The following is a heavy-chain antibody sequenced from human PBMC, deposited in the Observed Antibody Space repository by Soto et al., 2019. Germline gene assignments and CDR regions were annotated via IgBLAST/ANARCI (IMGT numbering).Heavy chain of an antibody. J-gene: IGHJ4*02. V-gene: IGHV1-69*01. Sequence: QVQLVQSGAEGKKPGSSVKVSCKASGGTFSRYAISWVRQAPGQGLEWMGGIIPMCGKANYAQKFKGRVTITADESKSKGYMEVRSLISEDTAVYSCARDGTLYDSSGYYCLYWCQGTLVTVSS. CDR3: ARDGTLYDSSGYYCLY. D-gene: IGHD3-22*01. CDR2: IIPMCGKA. CDR1: GGTFSRYA.